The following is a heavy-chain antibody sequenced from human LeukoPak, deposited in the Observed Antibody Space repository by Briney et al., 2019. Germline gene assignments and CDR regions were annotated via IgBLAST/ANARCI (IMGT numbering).Heavy chain of an antibody. V-gene: IGHV1-18*01. D-gene: IGHD2-8*01. J-gene: IGHJ5*02. Sequence: ASVKVSCKASGHTFTSYGISWVRQAPGQGLEWMGWISAYNGNTNYAQKLQGRVTMTTDTSTSTAYMELRSLRSDDTAVYYCARDRTPHCTNGVCLTDNWFDPWGQGTLVTVSS. CDR3: ARDRTPHCTNGVCLTDNWFDP. CDR1: GHTFTSYG. CDR2: ISAYNGNT.